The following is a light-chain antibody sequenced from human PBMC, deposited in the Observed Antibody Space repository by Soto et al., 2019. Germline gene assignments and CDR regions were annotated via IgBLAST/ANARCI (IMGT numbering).Light chain of an antibody. CDR3: QHFGDPLWT. V-gene: IGKV3-20*01. J-gene: IGKJ1*01. CDR2: GAS. Sequence: ENGVTQSASTLSYSAGERATLSGGASQSIASRNLAWYQKNSGQAPRILMYGASSRAIHTPDRFSGTWFGTDLTLPIRGLEHEDFEVYYCQHFGDPLWTFGKGTKV. CDR1: QSIASRN.